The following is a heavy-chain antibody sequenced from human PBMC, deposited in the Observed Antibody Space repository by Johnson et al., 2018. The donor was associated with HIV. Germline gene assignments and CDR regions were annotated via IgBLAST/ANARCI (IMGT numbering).Heavy chain of an antibody. V-gene: IGHV3-33*06. CDR1: GFTFSSYG. CDR2: IWYDGSNK. CDR3: AKDPVGATWAFDI. Sequence: QVLLVESGGGVVQPGRSLRLSCAASGFTFSSYGMHWVRQAPGKGLEWVAVIWYDGSNKYYADSVTGRFTISRDNSKNTLYLQMNSLRAEDTAVYYCAKDPVGATWAFDIWGQGTMVTVSS. D-gene: IGHD1-26*01. J-gene: IGHJ3*02.